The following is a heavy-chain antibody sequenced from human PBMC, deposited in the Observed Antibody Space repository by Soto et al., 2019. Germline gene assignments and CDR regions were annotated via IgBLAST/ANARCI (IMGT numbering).Heavy chain of an antibody. CDR3: AMSLWFGTKVEL. CDR2: ISRRGTT. D-gene: IGHD3-10*01. CDR1: GGYFNDNY. Sequence: QLQLQQWGAGLLKPSETLSLSCAVYGGYFNDNYYTWFRQPPGKGLEWFGEISRRGTTKFLPSLKRRASISFDASKNQISLRVISVTAADTAVYFFAMSLWFGTKVELWGQGALGTVSS. V-gene: IGHV4-34*01. J-gene: IGHJ5*02.